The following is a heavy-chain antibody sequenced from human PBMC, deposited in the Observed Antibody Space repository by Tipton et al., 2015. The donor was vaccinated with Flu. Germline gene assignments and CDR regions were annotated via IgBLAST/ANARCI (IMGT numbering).Heavy chain of an antibody. CDR3: ATLTGDDY. CDR1: GFAFSTYW. Sequence: SLRLSCAASGFAFSTYWILWVRQAPGKGLEWVANINEDGSTTYYLGSVKGRFTISRDNAKNSLYLQLNSLRAEDTALYYCATLTGDDYWGQGDLVTVSS. V-gene: IGHV3-7*01. CDR2: INEDGSTT. J-gene: IGHJ4*02. D-gene: IGHD7-27*01.